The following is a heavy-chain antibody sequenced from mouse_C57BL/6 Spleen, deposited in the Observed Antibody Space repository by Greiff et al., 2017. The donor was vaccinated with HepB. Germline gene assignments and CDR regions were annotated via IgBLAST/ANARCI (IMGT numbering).Heavy chain of an antibody. CDR2: INPNNGGT. CDR3: ARLGTTVVAKGWYFDV. D-gene: IGHD1-1*01. V-gene: IGHV1-18*01. CDR1: GYTFTDYN. Sequence: EVQLQQSGPELVKPGASVKIPCKASGYTFTDYNMDWVKQSHGKSLEWIGDINPNNGGTIYNQKFKGKATLTVDKSSSTAYMELRSLTSEDTAVYYCARLGTTVVAKGWYFDVWGTGTTVTVSS. J-gene: IGHJ1*03.